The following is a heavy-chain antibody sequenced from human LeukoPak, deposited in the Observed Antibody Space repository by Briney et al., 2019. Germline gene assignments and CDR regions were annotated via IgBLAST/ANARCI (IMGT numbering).Heavy chain of an antibody. CDR1: GFTVSSNY. CDR2: IYSGGST. CDR3: ARGLSGYDFDY. D-gene: IGHD5-12*01. Sequence: TGGSLRLSCAASGFTVSSNYMSWVRQAPGKGLEWVSVIYSGGSTYYADSVKGRFTISRDNSENTLYLQMNSLRAEDTAVYYCARGLSGYDFDYWGQGTLVTVSS. J-gene: IGHJ4*02. V-gene: IGHV3-66*01.